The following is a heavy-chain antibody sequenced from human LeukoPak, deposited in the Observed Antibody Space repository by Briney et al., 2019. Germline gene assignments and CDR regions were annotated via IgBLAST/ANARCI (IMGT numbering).Heavy chain of an antibody. CDR1: GFTFSDYY. Sequence: GGSLRLSCAAPGFTFSDYYMSWIRQAPGKGLEWVSYISSSGSTIYYADSVKGRFTISRDNAKNSLYLQMNSLRAEDTAVYYCARVGLTGSYYTYYFDYWGQGTLVTVSS. CDR2: ISSSGSTI. V-gene: IGHV3-11*01. CDR3: ARVGLTGSYYTYYFDY. J-gene: IGHJ4*02. D-gene: IGHD3-10*01.